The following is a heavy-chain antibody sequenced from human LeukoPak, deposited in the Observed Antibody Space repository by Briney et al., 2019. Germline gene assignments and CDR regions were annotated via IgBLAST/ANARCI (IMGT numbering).Heavy chain of an antibody. V-gene: IGHV1-2*06. D-gene: IGHD5-12*01. J-gene: IGHJ4*02. CDR1: GYTFTAYY. CDR2: INPNSGDT. Sequence: ASVKVSCKAFGYTFTAYYIHWVRQAAGQGLEWMGRINPNSGDTDYAQSFQGRVTMTGDTSVSTAYMELSGLRADDTAVFYCARDKWLRDYWGQGTLVTVPS. CDR3: ARDKWLRDY.